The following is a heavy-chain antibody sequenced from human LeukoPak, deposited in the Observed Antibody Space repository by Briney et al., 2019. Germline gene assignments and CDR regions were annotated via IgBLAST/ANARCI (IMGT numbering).Heavy chain of an antibody. Sequence: GGSLRLSCAGSGFTFSSYVMSWVRQAPGKGLEWVSTNSGSGNSTYYADSVKGRFTISRDNSKNTLYLQMNSLRAEDTAVYYCARGLSWFDPWGQGTLVTVSS. CDR1: GFTFSSYV. V-gene: IGHV3-23*01. CDR3: ARGLSWFDP. CDR2: NSGSGNST. J-gene: IGHJ5*02.